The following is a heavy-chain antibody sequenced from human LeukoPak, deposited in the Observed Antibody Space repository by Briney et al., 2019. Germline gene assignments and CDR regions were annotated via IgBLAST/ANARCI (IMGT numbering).Heavy chain of an antibody. Sequence: ASVTVSFTTSGYTFSSYDINWVRQATGQGLEWMGWMNPNSGNTGYAQNFQGRVTMTRNPSIGTAYMELSSLRSEDTAIYYCVRVPPGTTIYAYWGQGTLVTVSS. CDR1: GYTFSSYD. D-gene: IGHD1-14*01. V-gene: IGHV1-8*01. CDR3: VRVPPGTTIYAY. J-gene: IGHJ4*02. CDR2: MNPNSGNT.